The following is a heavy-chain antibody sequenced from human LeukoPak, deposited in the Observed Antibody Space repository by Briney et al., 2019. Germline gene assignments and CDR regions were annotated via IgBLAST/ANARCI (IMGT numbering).Heavy chain of an antibody. CDR3: ARSRIGSSSDY. J-gene: IGHJ4*02. V-gene: IGHV1-2*02. D-gene: IGHD6-13*01. CDR1: GYTFTGYY. CDR2: INPNSGGT. Sequence: ASVKVSCKASGYTFTGYYMHWVRQAPGQGLEWKGWINPNSGGTNYAQKFQGRVTMTRDMSISTAYMELSRLRSDDTAVYYCARSRIGSSSDYWGQGTLVTVSS.